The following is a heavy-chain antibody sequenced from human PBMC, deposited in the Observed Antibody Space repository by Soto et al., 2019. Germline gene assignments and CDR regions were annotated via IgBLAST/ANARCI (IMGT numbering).Heavy chain of an antibody. D-gene: IGHD2-2*01. CDR2: IRSKAYGGTT. CDR1: GFTFGDYA. Sequence: QPGGSLRLSCTASGFTFGDYAMSWFRQAPGKGLEWVGFIRSKAYGGTTEYAASVKGRFTISRDDSKSIAYLQMNSLKTEDTAAYYCTRYWGNMVVVPTAPDMNLWGQATTVTVSS. CDR3: TRYWGNMVVVPTAPDMNL. V-gene: IGHV3-49*03. J-gene: IGHJ6*02.